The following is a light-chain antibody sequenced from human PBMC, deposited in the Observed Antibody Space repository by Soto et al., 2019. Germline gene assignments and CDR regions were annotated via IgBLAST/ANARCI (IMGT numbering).Light chain of an antibody. CDR2: AAS. J-gene: IGKJ1*01. V-gene: IGKV1-9*01. CDR3: QQLNSYPLT. CDR1: QGISSY. Sequence: DIQLTQSPSFLSASVGDRVTITCRASQGISSYLAWYQQKPGKAPNLLIYAASTLQTGVPSRFSGSGSGTEFTLTISSLQPEDFATYYSQQLNSYPLTFGQGTKVEIK.